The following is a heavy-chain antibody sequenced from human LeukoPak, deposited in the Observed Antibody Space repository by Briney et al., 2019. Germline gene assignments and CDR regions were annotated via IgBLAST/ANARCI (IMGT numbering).Heavy chain of an antibody. Sequence: GGSLRLSCAASGFTFSSYAMSWVRQAPGKGLEWVSGISGSGGSTYYADSVKGRFTISRDNSKNTLYLQMNSLRAEDTAVYYCAKGGGYSYGPGYGMGVWGQGTTVTVSS. D-gene: IGHD5-18*01. V-gene: IGHV3-23*01. CDR3: AKGGGYSYGPGYGMGV. CDR2: ISGSGGST. CDR1: GFTFSSYA. J-gene: IGHJ6*02.